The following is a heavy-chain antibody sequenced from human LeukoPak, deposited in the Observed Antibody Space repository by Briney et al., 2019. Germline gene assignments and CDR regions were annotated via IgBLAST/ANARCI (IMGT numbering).Heavy chain of an antibody. D-gene: IGHD6-19*01. Sequence: SGGSLRLSCAASGFTFSSYSMNWVRQAPGKGLEWVSAISSSRSYIYYADSVKGRFTSSRHNSKNTLYLQMNSLRAEDTAVYYCAKMLQWLVPFDAFDIWGQGTMVTVSS. J-gene: IGHJ3*02. V-gene: IGHV3-21*01. CDR3: AKMLQWLVPFDAFDI. CDR2: ISSSRSYI. CDR1: GFTFSSYS.